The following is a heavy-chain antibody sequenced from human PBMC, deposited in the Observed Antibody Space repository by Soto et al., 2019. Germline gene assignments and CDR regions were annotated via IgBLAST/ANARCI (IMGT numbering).Heavy chain of an antibody. J-gene: IGHJ4*02. CDR3: AKDQMWGSGRYSFDS. CDR1: IFSFSTYA. Sequence: EVQLLESGGGLIQPGGSLRLSCTASIFSFSTYAMSWVRQAPGKGLEWVSTISGSGHTTYYADSVKGRFTVSRDNSKRTMFLQMSSLRAEDTSMYYCAKDQMWGSGRYSFDSWGRGTLVTVYS. V-gene: IGHV3-23*01. D-gene: IGHD6-19*01. CDR2: ISGSGHTT.